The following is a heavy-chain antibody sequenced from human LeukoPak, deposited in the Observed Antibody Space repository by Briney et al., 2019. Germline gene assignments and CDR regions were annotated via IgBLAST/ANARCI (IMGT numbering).Heavy chain of an antibody. CDR1: VYTFTSHY. CDR3: AAPGASGFVGNFWSGPLDF. J-gene: IGHJ4*02. V-gene: IGHV1-46*01. D-gene: IGHD3-3*01. Sequence: ASVKVSCTASVYTFTSHYMHWVRQAPGQGLEWMGVINPSVGSTSYPQKFQGRVTMSRDTSTSTVYMELSSLKSEDTAVYYCAAPGASGFVGNFWSGPLDFWGQGALVTVSS. CDR2: INPSVGST.